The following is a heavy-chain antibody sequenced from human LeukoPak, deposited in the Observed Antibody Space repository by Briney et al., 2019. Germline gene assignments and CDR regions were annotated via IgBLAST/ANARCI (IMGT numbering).Heavy chain of an antibody. CDR3: AKDIGYYDSRYYFDY. V-gene: IGHV3-30*18. D-gene: IGHD3-22*01. CDR1: GVTFSSYG. Sequence: GGSLRLSCVASGVTFSSYGMHWVRQAPGKGLEWVAVISYDGSNKYYADSVKGRFTISRDNSKNTLYLQMNSLRAEDTAVYYCAKDIGYYDSRYYFDYWGQGTLVTVSS. CDR2: ISYDGSNK. J-gene: IGHJ4*02.